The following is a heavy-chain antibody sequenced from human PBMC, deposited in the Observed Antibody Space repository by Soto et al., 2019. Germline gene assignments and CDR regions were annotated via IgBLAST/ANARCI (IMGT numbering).Heavy chain of an antibody. V-gene: IGHV4-30-4*01. D-gene: IGHD4-17*01. Sequence: PSETLSLTCTVSGDSLDSGDSYWSWIRQPPGKGLEWIGYIYHYGSTSYNPSLKSRLIISVDTSKNQSSLKVSSVTGADTAVYYCARGVYADYSYYFEYWGQGALVTVSS. CDR3: ARGVYADYSYYFEY. CDR1: GDSLDSGDSY. J-gene: IGHJ4*02. CDR2: IYHYGST.